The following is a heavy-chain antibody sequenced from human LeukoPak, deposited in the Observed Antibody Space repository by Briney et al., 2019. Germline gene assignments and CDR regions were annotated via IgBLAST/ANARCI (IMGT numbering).Heavy chain of an antibody. V-gene: IGHV3-74*01. J-gene: IGHJ3*02. CDR1: GFTFSSYW. D-gene: IGHD4-11*01. CDR3: ARVPAYGNYRRAFDI. Sequence: GGSLRLSCAASGFTFSSYWMHWVRQAPGKGLVWVSRISSEERTTNYADSVKGRFTISRDNTRNTVYLQMNSLRAEDTAMHYCARVPAYGNYRRAFDIWGQGAMVIVSS. CDR2: ISSEERTT.